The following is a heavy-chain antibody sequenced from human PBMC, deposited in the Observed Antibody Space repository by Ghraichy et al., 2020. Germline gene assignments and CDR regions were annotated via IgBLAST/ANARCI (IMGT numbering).Heavy chain of an antibody. CDR2: INHSGST. Sequence: SETLSLTCAVYGGSFSGYYWSWIRQPPGKGLEWIGEINHSGSTNYNPSLKSRVTISVDTSKNQFSLKLSSVTAADTAVYYCARGSMRMVRGVIKATYYFDYWGQGTLVTVSS. CDR1: GGSFSGYY. V-gene: IGHV4-34*01. D-gene: IGHD3-10*01. J-gene: IGHJ4*02. CDR3: ARGSMRMVRGVIKATYYFDY.